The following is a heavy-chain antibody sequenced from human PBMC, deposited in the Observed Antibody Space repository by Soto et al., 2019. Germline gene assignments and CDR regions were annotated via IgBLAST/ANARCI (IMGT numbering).Heavy chain of an antibody. J-gene: IGHJ5*02. V-gene: IGHV3-15*01. Sequence: EVQLVESGGGLVRPGGSLRLSCAASGFTFSKAWMNWVRQAPGKGLEWVGRIKSRTDGGTTEHAASVKGRFTISRDDSNNTLYLQMNDLKTEDTGLYYCPTDVRQLTDHGGQGTLVTFPS. CDR3: PTDVRQLTDH. D-gene: IGHD2-2*01. CDR1: GFTFSKAW. CDR2: IKSRTDGGTT.